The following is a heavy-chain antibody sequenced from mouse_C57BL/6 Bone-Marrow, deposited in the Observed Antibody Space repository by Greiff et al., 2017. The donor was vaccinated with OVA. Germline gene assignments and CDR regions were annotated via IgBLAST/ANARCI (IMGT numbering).Heavy chain of an antibody. V-gene: IGHV5-6*02. D-gene: IGHD1-1*01. CDR2: ISSGGSYT. Sequence: EVMLVESGGDLVKPGGSLKLSCAASGFTFSSYGLSWVRQTPDKRLEWVATISSGGSYTYYPDSVKGRFTISRDNAKNTLYLQMRSLKSEDTAMYYCARHVRSSSSFDYWGQGTTLTVSS. J-gene: IGHJ2*01. CDR1: GFTFSSYG. CDR3: ARHVRSSSSFDY.